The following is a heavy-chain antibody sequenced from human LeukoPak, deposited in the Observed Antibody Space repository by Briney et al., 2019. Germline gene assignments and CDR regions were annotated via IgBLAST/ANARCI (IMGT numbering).Heavy chain of an antibody. CDR1: GGSFSGYY. D-gene: IGHD5-18*01. V-gene: IGHV4-34*01. J-gene: IGHJ2*01. CDR3: ARGYSYGYFDL. CDR2: VHYSGSA. Sequence: SETLSLTCAVYGGSFSGYYWTWIRQSPGRGLEWIGEVHYSGSATYNPSLKSRVTISVDTSINQFSLKMNSVTAADTAVYYCARGYSYGYFDLWGRGTLVTVSS.